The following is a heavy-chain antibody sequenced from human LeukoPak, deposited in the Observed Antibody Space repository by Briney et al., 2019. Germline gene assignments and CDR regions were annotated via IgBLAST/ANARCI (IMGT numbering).Heavy chain of an antibody. D-gene: IGHD3-3*01. CDR2: IIPIFGTA. J-gene: IGHJ6*04. CDR1: GGTFSSYA. Sequence: SVKVSCKASGGTFSSYAISWVRQAPGQGLEWMGGIIPIFGTANYAQKFQGRVTITADISTNTVYMELSSLRSEDTAVYFCAGIPVFGVVLHQEPVWGKGTTVTVSS. V-gene: IGHV1-69*06. CDR3: AGIPVFGVVLHQEPV.